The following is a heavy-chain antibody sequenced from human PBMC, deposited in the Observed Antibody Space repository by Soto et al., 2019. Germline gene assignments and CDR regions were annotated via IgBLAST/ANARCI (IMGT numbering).Heavy chain of an antibody. CDR1: GVSISSSNW. Sequence: QVQLQESGPGLVKHSGTLSLTCAVSGVSISSSNWWSWVRQSPGKGLEWIGEIYHSGSTNYNPSLKSRVTISVDKTKNQFSLRLSSVTDADTAVYYCATYYDSSGYRFDYWGQGNLVTVSS. V-gene: IGHV4-4*02. CDR3: ATYYDSSGYRFDY. CDR2: IYHSGST. J-gene: IGHJ4*02. D-gene: IGHD3-22*01.